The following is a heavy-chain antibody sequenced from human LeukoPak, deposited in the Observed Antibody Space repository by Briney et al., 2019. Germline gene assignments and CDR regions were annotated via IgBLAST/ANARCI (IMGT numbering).Heavy chain of an antibody. CDR2: INPSGGST. CDR1: GYTFTGYY. V-gene: IGHV1-46*01. J-gene: IGHJ6*03. D-gene: IGHD3-10*01. CDR3: ARGYASGYYYYMDV. Sequence: ASVKVSCKASGYTFTGYYMHWVRQAPGQGLEWMGIINPSGGSTSYAQKFQGRVTMTRDMSTSTVYMELSSLTSEDTAVYFCARGYASGYYYYMDVWGKGTTVTVSS.